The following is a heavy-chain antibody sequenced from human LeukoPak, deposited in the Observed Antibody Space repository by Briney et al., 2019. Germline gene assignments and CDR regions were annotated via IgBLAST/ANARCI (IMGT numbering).Heavy chain of an antibody. CDR2: LNEDGGYT. V-gene: IGHV3-23*01. D-gene: IGHD3-10*01. Sequence: GGSLRLSCAASGFTFSIYAMSWVRQAPGKGLAWVSGLNEDGGYTYYADSVKGRFTISRDNSKNTVYLQLNSLRAEDTAVYFCAKDSATYGRFDYWGQGTLVTASS. CDR3: AKDSATYGRFDY. J-gene: IGHJ4*02. CDR1: GFTFSIYA.